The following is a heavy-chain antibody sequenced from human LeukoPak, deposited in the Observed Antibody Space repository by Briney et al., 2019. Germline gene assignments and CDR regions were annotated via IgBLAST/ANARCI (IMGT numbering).Heavy chain of an antibody. CDR1: GYTFTGYY. D-gene: IGHD2-2*02. Sequence: GASVKVSCKASGYTFTGYYMRWVRQAPGQGLEWMGWINPNSGGTNYAQKFQGRVTMTRDTSISTAYMELSRLRSDDTAVYYCARAVVVVPAAIYYDSSGYLFDYWGQGTLVTVSS. J-gene: IGHJ4*02. CDR3: ARAVVVVPAAIYYDSSGYLFDY. V-gene: IGHV1-2*02. CDR2: INPNSGGT.